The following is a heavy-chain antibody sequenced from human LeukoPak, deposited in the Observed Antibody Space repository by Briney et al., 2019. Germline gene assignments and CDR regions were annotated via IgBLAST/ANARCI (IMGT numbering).Heavy chain of an antibody. CDR2: ISYDARVT. D-gene: IGHD3-10*01. CDR3: ARDAATTMVRGGYYGMDV. CDR1: GFIFSNYA. J-gene: IGHJ6*02. V-gene: IGHV3-30*04. Sequence: PGTSLRLSCVASGFIFSNYAMHWVRQAPGKGLEWVTVISYDARVTFNADSVKGRFTISRDNAKNSLYLQMNSLRAEDTAVYYCARDAATTMVRGGYYGMDVWGQGTTVTVSS.